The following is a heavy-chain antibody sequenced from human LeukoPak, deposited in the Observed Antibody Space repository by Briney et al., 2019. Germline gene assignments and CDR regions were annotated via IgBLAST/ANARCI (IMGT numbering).Heavy chain of an antibody. Sequence: SQTLSLTCAISGDSVSSNSAAWNWIRQSPSRGLEWLGRTYYRSKWYNDYEVSAKSRITINPDTSKNQVSLQLNSVTPEDTAVYYCARQYSSGWSYYYGLDVWGQGTTVTVSS. V-gene: IGHV6-1*01. D-gene: IGHD6-19*01. J-gene: IGHJ6*02. CDR1: GDSVSSNSAA. CDR3: ARQYSSGWSYYYGLDV. CDR2: TYYRSKWYN.